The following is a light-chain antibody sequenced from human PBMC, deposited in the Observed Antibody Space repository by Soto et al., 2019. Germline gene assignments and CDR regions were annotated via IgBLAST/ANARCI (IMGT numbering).Light chain of an antibody. J-gene: IGKJ5*01. Sequence: EIVMTQSPATLSVSPGERATLSCRASQSVGSDLAWYQQKPGQAPRLLTYGASTRATGIPARFSGSGSGTEFTLTISSLQPEDFAVYYCQHYGSSSITFGQGTRLEI. CDR1: QSVGSD. CDR2: GAS. V-gene: IGKV3-15*01. CDR3: QHYGSSSIT.